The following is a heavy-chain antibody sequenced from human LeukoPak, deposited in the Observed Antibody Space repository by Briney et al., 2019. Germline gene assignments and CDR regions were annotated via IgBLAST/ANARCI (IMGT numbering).Heavy chain of an antibody. Sequence: GASVKVSCKASGYTFTSYDINWVRQATGQGLEWMGWMNPNSGNTGYAQKLQGRVTMTTDTSTSTAYMELRSLRSDDTAVYYCARGYDFWSGYLDYWGQGTLVTVSS. D-gene: IGHD3-3*01. CDR2: MNPNSGNT. CDR1: GYTFTSYD. V-gene: IGHV1-8*01. J-gene: IGHJ4*02. CDR3: ARGYDFWSGYLDY.